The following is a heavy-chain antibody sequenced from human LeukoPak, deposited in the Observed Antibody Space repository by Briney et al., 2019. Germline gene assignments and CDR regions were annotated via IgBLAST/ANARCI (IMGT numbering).Heavy chain of an antibody. V-gene: IGHV4-39*07. CDR1: GGSISSSSYY. CDR3: ARDISMNYYYYYMDV. Sequence: ASETLSLTCTVSGGSISSSSYYWGWIRQPPGKGLEWIGSIYYSGSTYYNPSLKSRVTISVDTSKNQFSLKLSSVTAADTAVYYCARDISMNYYYYYMDVWGKGTAVIVSS. D-gene: IGHD3-22*01. J-gene: IGHJ6*03. CDR2: IYYSGST.